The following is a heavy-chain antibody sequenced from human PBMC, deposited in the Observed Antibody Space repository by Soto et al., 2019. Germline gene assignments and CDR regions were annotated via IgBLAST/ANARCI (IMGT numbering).Heavy chain of an antibody. D-gene: IGHD3-3*01. CDR2: IDSYGSAT. CDR3: ARGWVEGLSRQPPTDY. J-gene: IGHJ4*03. CDR1: GFTFSRYW. V-gene: IGHV3-74*01. Sequence: EVQLVESGGGLVQPGGSLRLSCAASGFTFSRYWMHWVRQAPGKGLVWVSRIDSYGSATSQVDSVEGRFTISRDNAKNTLYLQMNSLRAEDTAVYYCARGWVEGLSRQPPTDYWGPGTTVSVSS.